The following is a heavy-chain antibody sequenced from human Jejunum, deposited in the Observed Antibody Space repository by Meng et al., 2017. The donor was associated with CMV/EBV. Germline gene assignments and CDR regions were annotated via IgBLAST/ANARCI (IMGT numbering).Heavy chain of an antibody. V-gene: IGHV3-21*01. D-gene: IGHD2-2*01. CDR3: ANQMPWNYYYGMEF. Sequence: SGFSFSSFNMNWVRQAPGKGLEWVASTSSTGSYIYYADSLKGRLAIFRDNAKNSLFLQISSLRAEDTAFYYCANQMPWNYYYGMEFWGQGTAVTVSS. J-gene: IGHJ6*02. CDR1: GFSFSSFN. CDR2: TSSTGSYI.